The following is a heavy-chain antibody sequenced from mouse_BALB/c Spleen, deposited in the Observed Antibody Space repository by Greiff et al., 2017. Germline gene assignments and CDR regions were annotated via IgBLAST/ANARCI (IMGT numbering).Heavy chain of an antibody. D-gene: IGHD2-4*01. J-gene: IGHJ1*01. V-gene: IGHV1-5*01. CDR3: TRGPITTGAPGYFDV. Sequence: EVKLVESGTVLARPGASVKMSCKASGYTFTSYWMHWVKQRPGQGLEWIGAIYPGNSDTSYNQKFKGKAKLTAVTSTSTAYMELSSLTNEDSAVYYCTRGPITTGAPGYFDVWGAGTTVTVSS. CDR2: IYPGNSDT. CDR1: GYTFTSYW.